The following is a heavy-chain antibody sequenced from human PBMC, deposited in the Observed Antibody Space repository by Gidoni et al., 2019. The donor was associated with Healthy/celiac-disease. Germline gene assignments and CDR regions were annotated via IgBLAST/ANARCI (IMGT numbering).Heavy chain of an antibody. D-gene: IGHD3-10*01. Sequence: QVQLQESGPGLVKPSQTLSLTCTVSGGSISSGGYYWSWFRQHPGKGLEWIGYLYKSGSTYYNPSLKRRFTISVDTSKNQFSLKLSSVTDADTAVYYCARGGNYYGSGSYLGMDVWGQGTTVTVSS. CDR2: LYKSGST. J-gene: IGHJ6*02. V-gene: IGHV4-31*03. CDR1: GGSISSGGYY. CDR3: ARGGNYYGSGSYLGMDV.